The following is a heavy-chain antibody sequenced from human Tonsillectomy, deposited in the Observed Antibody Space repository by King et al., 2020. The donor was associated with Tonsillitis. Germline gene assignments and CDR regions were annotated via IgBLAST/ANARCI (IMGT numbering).Heavy chain of an antibody. V-gene: IGHV4-59*01. CDR3: ARGVAAAVKF. Sequence: QLQESGPGLVKPSETLSLTCSVSGGSISSYFWHWIRQPPGKRLEWIGYIDYRGRTNYNPSLKSRLTISVDTSSNQFSLQLSSATAADTAVYYCARGVAAAVKFWGQGTLVTVSS. J-gene: IGHJ4*02. CDR2: IDYRGRT. CDR1: GGSISSYF. D-gene: IGHD6-13*01.